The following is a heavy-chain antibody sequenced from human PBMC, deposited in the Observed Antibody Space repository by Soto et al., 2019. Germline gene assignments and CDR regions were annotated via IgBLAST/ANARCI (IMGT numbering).Heavy chain of an antibody. CDR2: IIPIFGTA. D-gene: IGHD2-2*01. Sequence: ASVKVSCKASGGTFSSYAISWVRQAPGQGLEWMGGIIPIFGTANYAQKFQGRVTITADKSTSTAYMELSSLRSEDTAVYYCAGHCSSTSCRNWGQGPLVTVSS. J-gene: IGHJ4*02. CDR3: AGHCSSTSCRN. V-gene: IGHV1-69*06. CDR1: GGTFSSYA.